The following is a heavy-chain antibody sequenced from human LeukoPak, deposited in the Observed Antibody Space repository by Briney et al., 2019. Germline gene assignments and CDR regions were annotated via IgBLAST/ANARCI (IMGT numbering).Heavy chain of an antibody. CDR1: GYTFTGYD. J-gene: IGHJ4*02. CDR3: AREDDFLDY. D-gene: IGHD2-21*02. CDR2: SNPNSDVT. V-gene: IGHV1-2*02. Sequence: ASVKVSCKASGYTFTGYDMHWVRQAPGQGLEWMGWSNPNSDVTNYAQMFQDRVTMTRDTSISTAYMELSRLRSDDTAVYYCAREDDFLDYWGQGTLVTVSS.